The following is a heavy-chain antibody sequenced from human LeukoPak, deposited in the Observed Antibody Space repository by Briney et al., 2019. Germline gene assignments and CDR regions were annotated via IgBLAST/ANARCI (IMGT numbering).Heavy chain of an antibody. D-gene: IGHD3-3*01. CDR1: GFTFSSYG. Sequence: GGSLRLSCAASGFTFSSYGMHWVRQTPGKGLEWVAHIRTDENYKHYADSVKGRFTISRDNSKNTVYVQMNSLRPEDTAVYYCAKDAHWSADHWGQGTLVTISS. CDR2: IRTDENYK. J-gene: IGHJ5*02. V-gene: IGHV3-30*02. CDR3: AKDAHWSADH.